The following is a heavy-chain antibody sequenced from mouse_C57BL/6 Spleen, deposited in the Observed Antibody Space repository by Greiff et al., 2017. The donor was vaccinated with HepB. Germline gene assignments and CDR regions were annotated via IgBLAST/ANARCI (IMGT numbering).Heavy chain of an antibody. CDR1: GYTFTSYW. V-gene: IGHV1-55*01. CDR2: IYPGSGST. D-gene: IGHD1-1*01. CDR3: ARGYYYGSSHLFAY. J-gene: IGHJ3*01. Sequence: QVQLQQPGAELVKPGASVKMSCKASGYTFTSYWITWVKQRPGQGLEWIGDIYPGSGSTNYNEKFKSKATLTVDTSSSTAYMQLSSLTSEDSAVYYCARGYYYGSSHLFAYWGQGTLVTVSA.